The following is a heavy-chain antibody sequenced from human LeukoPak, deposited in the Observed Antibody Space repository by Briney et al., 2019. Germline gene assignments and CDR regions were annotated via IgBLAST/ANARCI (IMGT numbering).Heavy chain of an antibody. CDR3: ARDRGELYDY. J-gene: IGHJ4*02. CDR2: ISSSGNT. V-gene: IGHV4-4*07. D-gene: IGHD3-10*01. CDR1: GASISDYY. Sequence: SETLSLTCTVSGASISDYYWSWIRQPAGKGLEWIGRISSSGNTNYNPSLRSRVTMSVDTSKNQFSLKLSSVTAADTAVYYCARDRGELYDYWGQGTLVTVSS.